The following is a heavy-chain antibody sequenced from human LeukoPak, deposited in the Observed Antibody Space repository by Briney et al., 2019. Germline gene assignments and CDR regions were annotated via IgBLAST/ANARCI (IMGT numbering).Heavy chain of an antibody. CDR3: ARDLWFREFYVFSLDC. D-gene: IGHD3-10*01. CDR1: GYTFTGYY. V-gene: IGHV1-2*02. CDR2: INPNSGGT. Sequence: GASMTVSCKASGYTFTGYYLHWLRQPPAQGLAWMGWINPNSGGTNYAQKFQDRVTMTRDTSINTAYMELNRQRSDDTPVYDCARDLWFREFYVFSLDCWGQGTLVTVSS. J-gene: IGHJ4*02.